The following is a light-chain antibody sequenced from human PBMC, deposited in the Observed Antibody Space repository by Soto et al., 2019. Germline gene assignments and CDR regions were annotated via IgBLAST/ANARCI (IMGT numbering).Light chain of an antibody. CDR2: GAS. V-gene: IGKV3-20*01. Sequence: EIVLTQSPGTLSLSPGERATLSCRASQSVSSSYLAWYQQKPGQAPRLLIYGASSRATSIPDRFSGSASRTDFTLTISRLETEDFAVYYCQQYGSSPQWTFGQGTKVEIK. CDR1: QSVSSSY. J-gene: IGKJ1*01. CDR3: QQYGSSPQWT.